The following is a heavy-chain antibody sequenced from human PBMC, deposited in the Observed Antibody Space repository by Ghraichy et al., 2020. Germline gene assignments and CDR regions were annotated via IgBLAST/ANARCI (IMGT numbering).Heavy chain of an antibody. D-gene: IGHD6-13*01. J-gene: IGHJ4*02. CDR2: IYSGGTT. Sequence: GGSLRLSCAASGLTVSSNYMSWVRQAPGKGLEWVSVIYSGGTTYYADSVKGRFTISRDNSKNTLYLQMNSLKAEDTAVYYCASTLGYSSSWYRFDFESWGQGTLVTVSS. CDR1: GLTVSSNY. V-gene: IGHV3-53*01. CDR3: ASTLGYSSSWYRFDFES.